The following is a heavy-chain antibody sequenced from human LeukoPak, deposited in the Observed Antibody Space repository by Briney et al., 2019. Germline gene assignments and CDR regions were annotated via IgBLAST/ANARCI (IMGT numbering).Heavy chain of an antibody. V-gene: IGHV3-30-3*01. CDR2: ISYDGSNK. CDR1: GFTFSSYA. Sequence: GGSLRLSRAASGFTFSSYAMHWVRQAPGKGLEWVAVISYDGSNKYYADSVKGRFTISRDNSKNTLYLQMNSLRAEDTAVYYCARGTPLRYRRWYYFDYWGQGTLVTVSS. D-gene: IGHD3-9*01. CDR3: ARGTPLRYRRWYYFDY. J-gene: IGHJ4*02.